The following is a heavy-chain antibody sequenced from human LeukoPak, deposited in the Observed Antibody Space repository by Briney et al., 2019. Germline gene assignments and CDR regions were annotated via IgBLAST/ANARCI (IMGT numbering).Heavy chain of an antibody. V-gene: IGHV3-48*03. CDR1: GFTFNNFE. CDR3: ARDSLAYFDF. D-gene: IGHD3-3*02. Sequence: PGGSLRLSCAASGFTFNNFEMNWVRQAPGKGLEWISCISSSGSTMYYADSVKGRFTISREDAKNSLSLQMNNLRAEDTAVYYCARDSLAYFDFWGQGTLVTVSS. CDR2: ISSSGSTM. J-gene: IGHJ4*02.